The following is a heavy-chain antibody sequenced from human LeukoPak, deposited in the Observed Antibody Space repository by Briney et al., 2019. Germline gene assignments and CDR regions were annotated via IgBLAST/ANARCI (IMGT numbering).Heavy chain of an antibody. CDR1: GFTFSSYW. CDR2: IKQDGSEK. V-gene: IGHV3-7*01. CDR3: ALLGGSWYEKGFENFDY. J-gene: IGHJ4*02. Sequence: GGSLRLSCAASGFTFSSYWMSWVRQAPGKGLEWVANIKQDGSEKYYVDSVKGRFTISRDNAKNSLYLQMNSLRAEDTAVYYCALLGGSWYEKGFENFDYWGQGTLVTVSS. D-gene: IGHD6-13*01.